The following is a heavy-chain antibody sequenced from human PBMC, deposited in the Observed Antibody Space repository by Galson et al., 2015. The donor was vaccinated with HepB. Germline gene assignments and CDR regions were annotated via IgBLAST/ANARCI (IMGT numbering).Heavy chain of an antibody. D-gene: IGHD5-12*01. V-gene: IGHV1-3*01. J-gene: IGHJ3*02. CDR3: ARERYSENYHAFDI. CDR1: GYTFTSYA. CDR2: INAGKGNT. Sequence: SVKVSCKASGYTFTSYALHWVRQAPGQRLEWMGWINAGKGNTKYSQKFQGRVTITRDTSASTAYMELSSLRSEDTAVYYCARERYSENYHAFDIWGQGTMVTVSS.